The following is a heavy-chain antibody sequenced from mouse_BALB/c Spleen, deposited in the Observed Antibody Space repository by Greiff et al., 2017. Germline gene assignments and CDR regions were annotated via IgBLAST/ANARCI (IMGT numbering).Heavy chain of an antibody. Sequence: QVQLQESGPGLVAPSQSLSITCTVSGFSLTSYGVHWVRQPPGKGLEWLGVIWAGGSTNYNSALMSRLSISTDNSKSQVFLKMNSLQTDDTAMYYCAREGYYGNHEGVAYWGQGTLVTVSA. D-gene: IGHD2-1*01. CDR3: AREGYYGNHEGVAY. CDR2: IWAGGST. V-gene: IGHV2-9*02. CDR1: GFSLTSYG. J-gene: IGHJ3*01.